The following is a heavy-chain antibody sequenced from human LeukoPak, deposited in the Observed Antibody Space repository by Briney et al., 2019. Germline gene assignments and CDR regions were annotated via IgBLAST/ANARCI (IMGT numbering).Heavy chain of an antibody. CDR1: GFTFSSYE. CDR2: INYGGST. J-gene: IGHJ4*02. V-gene: IGHV4-59*04. CDR3: ARQSGGYGLIDD. D-gene: IGHD1-26*01. Sequence: GSLRLSCAASGFTFSSYEMNWVRQPPGKGLEWIGNINYGGSTYSNPSLKSRVTMSVDTSKRQLSLKLISVTAADTAVYCARQSGGYGLIDDWGQGTLVAVSS.